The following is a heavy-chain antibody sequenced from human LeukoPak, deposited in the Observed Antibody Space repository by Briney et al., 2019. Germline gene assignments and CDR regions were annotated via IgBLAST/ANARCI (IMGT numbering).Heavy chain of an antibody. CDR2: IGTAGDT. V-gene: IGHV3-13*01. J-gene: IGHJ4*02. D-gene: IGHD1-1*01. Sequence: PGGSLRLSCAASGFTFSDYDMYWVRQATGKGLEWVSAIGTAGDTYYTGSVKGRFTISRENAKNSLYLQMNSLRAEDTAVYYCARVAKERVGGVYYFDYWGQGTLVTVSS. CDR1: GFTFSDYD. CDR3: ARVAKERVGGVYYFDY.